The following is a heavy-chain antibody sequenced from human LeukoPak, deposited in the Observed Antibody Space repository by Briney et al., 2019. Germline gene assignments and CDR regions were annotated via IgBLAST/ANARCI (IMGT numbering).Heavy chain of an antibody. D-gene: IGHD3-10*01. J-gene: IGHJ4*02. CDR2: INPNSGGT. Sequence: ASVKVSCKASGYTFTSYGISWVRQAPGQGLEWMGWINPNSGGTNYAQKFQGRVTMTRDTSISTAYMELSRLRSDDTAVYYCATMVRGVRIDYWGQGTLVTVSS. CDR1: GYTFTSYG. CDR3: ATMVRGVRIDY. V-gene: IGHV1-2*02.